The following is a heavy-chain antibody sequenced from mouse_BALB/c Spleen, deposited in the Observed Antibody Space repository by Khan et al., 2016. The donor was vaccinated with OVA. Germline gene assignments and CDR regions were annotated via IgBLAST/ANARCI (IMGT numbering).Heavy chain of an antibody. J-gene: IGHJ2*01. CDR3: ARDEGGDFDY. V-gene: IGHV3-2*02. CDR2: ISYSGNT. CDR1: GYSITTDYA. Sequence: EVQLVESGPGLVKPSQSLSLTCTVTGYSITTDYAWNWIRQFPGNKLEWMGYISYSGNTKYNPSLKSRIFITRDTSKHQFFLKLKSVTTEDKASYCCARDEGGDFDYWGQGTTLTGSS.